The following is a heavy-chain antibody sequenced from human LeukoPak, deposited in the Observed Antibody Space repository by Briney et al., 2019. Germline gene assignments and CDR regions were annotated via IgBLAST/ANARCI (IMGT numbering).Heavy chain of an antibody. CDR2: ISGSGGSA. CDR1: GFTFSSYA. D-gene: IGHD7-27*01. V-gene: IGHV3-23*01. Sequence: SGGSLRLSCAASGFTFSSYAMSWVRQAPGKGLEWVSAISGSGGSAYYADSVKGRFTISRDNSKNTLYLELDSLRDEDTAVYYCTKRGRDWGPFDYWGQGTLVTVSS. CDR3: TKRGRDWGPFDY. J-gene: IGHJ4*02.